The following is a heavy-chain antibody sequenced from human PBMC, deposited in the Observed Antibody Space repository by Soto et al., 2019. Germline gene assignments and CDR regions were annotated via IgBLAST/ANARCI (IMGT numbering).Heavy chain of an antibody. V-gene: IGHV4-31*03. CDR3: GRDAPNGRRGSAIDI. Sequence: QVQLQESGPGLLKPSQTLSLTCTVSGGSISSGGYFWNWIRHHPGKGLEWIGYIYYSGSAYYNPSLKSRVTRSLDTSKNQFSLKVNSVSDADTAIHFCGRDAPNGRRGSAIDIWGPGTAVNVSS. CDR2: IYYSGSA. CDR1: GGSISSGGYF. J-gene: IGHJ3*02. D-gene: IGHD7-27*01.